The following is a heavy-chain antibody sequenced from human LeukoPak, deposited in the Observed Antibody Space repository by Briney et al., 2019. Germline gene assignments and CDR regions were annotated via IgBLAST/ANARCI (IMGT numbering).Heavy chain of an antibody. J-gene: IGHJ4*02. CDR1: GFTFSSYC. Sequence: GGSLRLSCAASGFTFSSYCMSWVRQAQGKGLEWVANIKLDGSGKNYVESVKGRFTISRDNTKNSLYLQMNSLRVEDTAVFYCARDQYDTWSRRGNFDSWGQGTLVIVSS. V-gene: IGHV3-7*03. CDR3: ARDQYDTWSRRGNFDS. D-gene: IGHD3-3*01. CDR2: IKLDGSGK.